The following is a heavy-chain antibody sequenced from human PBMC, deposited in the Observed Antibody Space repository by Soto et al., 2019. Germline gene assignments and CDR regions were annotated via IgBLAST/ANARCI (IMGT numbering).Heavy chain of an antibody. CDR1: GYTFTRYG. V-gene: IGHV1-3*01. CDR3: ARDQSGVGVTVAGAGYFGMDV. D-gene: IGHD2-15*01. Sequence: ASVKVSCKASGYTFTRYGMHWVRQAPGQRLEWMGWINGDNGNTKYSQKFQGRVTITRDTSASTVYMYLSSLRSEDTTVYYCARDQSGVGVTVAGAGYFGMDVWGQGTTVTVSS. CDR2: INGDNGNT. J-gene: IGHJ6*02.